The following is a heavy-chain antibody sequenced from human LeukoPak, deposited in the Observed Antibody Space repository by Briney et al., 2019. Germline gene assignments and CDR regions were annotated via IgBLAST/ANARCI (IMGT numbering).Heavy chain of an antibody. CDR3: ASAHCSGGSCYDDY. CDR1: GFTFSSYA. V-gene: IGHV3-30*04. Sequence: GGSLRLSCAASGFTFSSYAMHWVRQAPGKGLEWVAVISYDGSNKYYADSVKGRFTISRDNSKNTLYLQMNSLRAEDTAVYCCASAHCSGGSCYDDYWGQGTLVTVSS. D-gene: IGHD2-15*01. J-gene: IGHJ4*02. CDR2: ISYDGSNK.